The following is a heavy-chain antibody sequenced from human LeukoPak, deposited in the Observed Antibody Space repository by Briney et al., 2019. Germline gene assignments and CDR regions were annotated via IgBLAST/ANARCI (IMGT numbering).Heavy chain of an antibody. J-gene: IGHJ4*02. D-gene: IGHD5-12*01. CDR2: VNLQGST. V-gene: IGHV4-4*02. Sequence: SGTLSLTCGVSGGSISNTNWWTWVRPPPGKGLEWIGEVNLQGSTNYNPSLKSRVAISVDKSENHISLKLTSVTAADTAVYYCARDRGYSGFGPDYWGQGTLVTVSS. CDR3: ARDRGYSGFGPDY. CDR1: GGSISNTNW.